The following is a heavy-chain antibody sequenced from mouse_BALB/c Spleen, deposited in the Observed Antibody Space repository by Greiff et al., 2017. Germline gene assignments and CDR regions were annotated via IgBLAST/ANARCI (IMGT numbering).Heavy chain of an antibody. J-gene: IGHJ3*01. CDR1: GFAFSSYA. CDR3: ARDASYDGSPFAY. Sequence: EVQLVESGGGLVKPGGSLKLSCAASGFAFSSYAMSWVRQTPEKRLEWVASISSGGSTYYPDSVKGRFTISRDNARNILYLQMSSLRSEDTAMYYCARDASYDGSPFAYWGQGTLVTVSA. V-gene: IGHV5-6-5*01. CDR2: ISSGGST. D-gene: IGHD2-3*01.